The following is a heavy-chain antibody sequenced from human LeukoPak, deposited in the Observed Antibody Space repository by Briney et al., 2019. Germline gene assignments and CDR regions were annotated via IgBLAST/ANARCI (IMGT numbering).Heavy chain of an antibody. D-gene: IGHD5-12*01. CDR2: ISYDGSNK. J-gene: IGHJ6*02. CDR1: GFTFSSYG. CDR3: AKCTVGGYDWDYYYYGMDV. V-gene: IGHV3-30*18. Sequence: GGSLRLSCAASGFTFSSYGMHWVRQAPGKGLEWVAVISYDGSNKYYADSVKGRFTISRDNSKNTLYLQMNSLRAEDTAVYYCAKCTVGGYDWDYYYYGMDVWGQRTTVTVSS.